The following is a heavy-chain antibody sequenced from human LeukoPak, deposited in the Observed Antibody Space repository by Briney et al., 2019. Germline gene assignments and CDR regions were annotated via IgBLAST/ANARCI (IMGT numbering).Heavy chain of an antibody. CDR1: GFTFSSYA. V-gene: IGHV3-30-3*01. Sequence: PGRSLRLSCAASGFTFSSYAMHWVRQAPGKGLEWVAVISYDGSNKYYADSVKGRFTISRDNSKNTLYLQMNSLRAEDTAVYYCVGLMIVVDLHWGQGTLSPSPQ. CDR2: ISYDGSNK. D-gene: IGHD3-22*01. CDR3: VGLMIVVDLH. J-gene: IGHJ4*02.